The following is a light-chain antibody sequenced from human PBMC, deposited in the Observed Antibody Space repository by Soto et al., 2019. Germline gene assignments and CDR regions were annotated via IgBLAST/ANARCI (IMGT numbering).Light chain of an antibody. V-gene: IGKV3-20*01. CDR2: GPS. CDR3: QQYGSSTWT. CDR1: QSVGTRY. J-gene: IGKJ1*01. Sequence: EIVLTQSPGTLSLSPGERATLSCRASQSVGTRYLAWYQQKPGQAPRLLIYGPSSRATGIPDRFSGSGSATDFTLTISRLEAEDFAVYYCQQYGSSTWTFGQGTKVEIK.